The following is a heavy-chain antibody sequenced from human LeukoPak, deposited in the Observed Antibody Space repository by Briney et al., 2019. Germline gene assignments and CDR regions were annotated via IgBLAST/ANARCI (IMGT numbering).Heavy chain of an antibody. CDR2: ISSSSSYI. CDR1: GFTFSSYS. J-gene: IGHJ3*02. CDR3: ARSAARGAFDI. Sequence: GGSLRLSCAASGFTFSSYSMNWVRLAPGKGLEWVSSISSSSSYIYYADSVKGRFTISRDNAKNSLYLQMNSLRAEDTAVYYCARSAARGAFDIWGQGTMVTVSS. V-gene: IGHV3-21*01.